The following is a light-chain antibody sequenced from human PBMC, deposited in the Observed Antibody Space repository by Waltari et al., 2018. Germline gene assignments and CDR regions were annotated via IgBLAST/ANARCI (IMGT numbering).Light chain of an antibody. CDR2: VNSDGSH. CDR3: QTGGHGTWV. CDR1: SGHSGNA. Sequence: QLVLTQSPPASASLGASVKPTCTLSSGHSGNAIAWLQQQPEKGPRYLMKVNSDGSHSKGDKIPDRFSGSSSGAEHFLTISSLQSEDEADYYCQTGGHGTWVFGGGTKLTVL. V-gene: IGLV4-69*01. J-gene: IGLJ3*02.